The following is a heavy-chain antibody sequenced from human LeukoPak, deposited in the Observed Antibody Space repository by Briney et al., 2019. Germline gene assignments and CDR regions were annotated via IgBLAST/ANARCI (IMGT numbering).Heavy chain of an antibody. Sequence: PGRSLRLSCAASGFTFSSYGMHWVRQAPGKGLEWVANIKQDGSQKYYVDSVRGRFTISRDNAKNSLYLQMNSLRVEDTAVYYCARGEYYYDGGYWGQGTLVTVSS. V-gene: IGHV3-7*03. CDR3: ARGEYYYDGGY. D-gene: IGHD3-22*01. CDR1: GFTFSSYG. J-gene: IGHJ4*02. CDR2: IKQDGSQK.